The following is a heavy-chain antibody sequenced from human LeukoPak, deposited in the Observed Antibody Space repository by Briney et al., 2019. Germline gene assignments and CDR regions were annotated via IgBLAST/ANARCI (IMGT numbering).Heavy chain of an antibody. V-gene: IGHV4-39*01. Sequence: SETLSLTCTVSGGSISSSSYYWGWIRQPPGKGLEWIGSIYYSGSTYYNPSLKSRATISVGTSKNQFSLKLSSVTAADTAVYYCARHNYYYDSSYMDVWGKGTTVTISS. J-gene: IGHJ6*03. CDR3: ARHNYYYDSSYMDV. CDR2: IYYSGST. D-gene: IGHD3-22*01. CDR1: GGSISSSSYY.